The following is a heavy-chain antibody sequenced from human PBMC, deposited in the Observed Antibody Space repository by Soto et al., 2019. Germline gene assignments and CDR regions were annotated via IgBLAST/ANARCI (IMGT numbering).Heavy chain of an antibody. CDR3: ARESKGSGMDV. Sequence: QVQLVESGGGVVQPGRSLRLSCAASGFTFSSYGMHWVRQAPGKGLEWVAVIWYDGSNKYYADSVKGRFTISRDNSKNTLYLQMNSLRAEETAVYYCARESKGSGMDVWGQGTTVTVSS. CDR1: GFTFSSYG. J-gene: IGHJ6*02. V-gene: IGHV3-33*01. CDR2: IWYDGSNK. D-gene: IGHD3-10*01.